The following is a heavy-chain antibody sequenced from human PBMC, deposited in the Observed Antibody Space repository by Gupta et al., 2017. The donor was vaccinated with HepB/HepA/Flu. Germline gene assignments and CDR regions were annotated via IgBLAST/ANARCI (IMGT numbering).Heavy chain of an antibody. D-gene: IGHD3-16*01. V-gene: IGHV1-18*01. Sequence: QVQLVQSGAEVRKPGASVKVSCKASGYAFSSYGISWVRQAPGQGLEWMGWISTYDGITKYALKFHGRVTLTSDTPTSTVHMELRNLRSDDTALYYCARAQGDFDYWGQGTLITVSS. CDR3: ARAQGDFDY. CDR2: ISTYDGIT. J-gene: IGHJ4*02. CDR1: GYAFSSYG.